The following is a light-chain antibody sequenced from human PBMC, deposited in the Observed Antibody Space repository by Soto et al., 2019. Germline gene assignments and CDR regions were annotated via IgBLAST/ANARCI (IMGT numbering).Light chain of an antibody. Sequence: DSQMTQSPSSLSASVGYRVTITCRASQSISSYLNWYHQQPGKPPKLLIYAASSLQSGVPSRFSGSGSGTDFTLTISSLQPEDFATYYCQQSYSTSITFGQGTRLQIK. J-gene: IGKJ5*01. CDR3: QQSYSTSIT. CDR2: AAS. CDR1: QSISSY. V-gene: IGKV1-39*01.